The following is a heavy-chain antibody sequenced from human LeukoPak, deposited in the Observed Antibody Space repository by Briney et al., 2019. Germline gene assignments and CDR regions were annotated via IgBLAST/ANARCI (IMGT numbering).Heavy chain of an antibody. CDR3: ARLLDSGGYYSPLDY. Sequence: ASVKVSCKASGYTFTSYDINWVRQATGRGLEWMGWMNPNSGYTGYAQKFQGRVTMTRNTSINTTYMELSSLTSEDTAVYYCARLLDSGGYYSPLDYWGQGTLVTVSS. D-gene: IGHD3-22*01. CDR1: GYTFTSYD. J-gene: IGHJ4*02. V-gene: IGHV1-8*01. CDR2: MNPNSGYT.